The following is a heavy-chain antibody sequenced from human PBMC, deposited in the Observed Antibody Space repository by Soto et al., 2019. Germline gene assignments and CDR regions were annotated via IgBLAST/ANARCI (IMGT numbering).Heavy chain of an antibody. CDR1: GGSISSSNW. Sequence: PSGTLSLTCAGSGGSISSSNWWSWVRQPPGKGLEWIGEINHSGSTNYHPSLKSRLLISVDKSKNEFSLKLRSVTAADTAVYYCARATGSPVREGWFAPWGQGTLVTVSS. CDR2: INHSGST. J-gene: IGHJ5*02. CDR3: ARATGSPVREGWFAP. D-gene: IGHD1-1*01. V-gene: IGHV4-4*02.